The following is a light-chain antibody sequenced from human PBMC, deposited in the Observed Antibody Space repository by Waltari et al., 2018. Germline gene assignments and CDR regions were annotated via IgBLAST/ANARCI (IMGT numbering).Light chain of an antibody. CDR1: QGITNY. J-gene: IGKJ1*01. CDR3: QQPFIYPPT. Sequence: DIQLTQSPSFVSASVGDRVPLTCRASQGITNYLAWYQQKGTTGPKLLIYAASTVNSGVPARFSGSGSGTEFILTISGLQPEDFATYYCQQPFIYPPTFGQGTRVDI. CDR2: AAS. V-gene: IGKV1-9*01.